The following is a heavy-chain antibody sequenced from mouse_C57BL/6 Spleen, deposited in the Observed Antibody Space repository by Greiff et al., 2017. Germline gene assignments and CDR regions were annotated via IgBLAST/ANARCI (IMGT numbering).Heavy chain of an antibody. J-gene: IGHJ3*01. CDR1: GFTFSDYY. V-gene: IGHV5-12*01. Sequence: EVKLMESGGGLVQPGGSLKLSCAASGFTFSDYYMYWVRQTPEKRLEWVAYISNGGGSTYYPDTVKGRFTISRDNAKNTLYLQMSRLKSEDTAMYYCARRDWDGWFAYWGQGTLVTVSA. D-gene: IGHD4-1*01. CDR2: ISNGGGST. CDR3: ARRDWDGWFAY.